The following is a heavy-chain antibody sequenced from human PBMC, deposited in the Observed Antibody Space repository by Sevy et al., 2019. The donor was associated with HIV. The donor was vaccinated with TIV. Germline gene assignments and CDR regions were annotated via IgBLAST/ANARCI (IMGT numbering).Heavy chain of an antibody. D-gene: IGHD1-26*01. V-gene: IGHV4-59*08. CDR3: AGENAWGRGYS. CDR1: GGSITSLY. J-gene: IGHJ4*02. CDR2: IYYNGHI. Sequence: SETLSLTCTVSGGSITSLYWNWIRQPPGKGLEWIANIYYNGHINYNPSLKSRVTLSLDTSKNQFSLRLSAVTAADTAMYYCAGENAWGRGYSWGQRTLVTVSS.